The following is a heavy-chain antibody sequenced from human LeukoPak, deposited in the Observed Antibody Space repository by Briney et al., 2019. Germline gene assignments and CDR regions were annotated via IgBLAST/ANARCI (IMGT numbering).Heavy chain of an antibody. CDR3: ARPTTVTRFTLGY. D-gene: IGHD4-17*01. CDR2: INHSGST. V-gene: IGHV4-34*01. CDR1: GGSFSGYH. Sequence: SETLSLTCAVYGGSFSGYHWSWIRQPPGKGLEWIGEINHSGSTNYNPSLKSRVTISVDTSKNQFSLKLSSVTAADTAVYYCARPTTVTRFTLGYWGQGTLVTVSS. J-gene: IGHJ4*02.